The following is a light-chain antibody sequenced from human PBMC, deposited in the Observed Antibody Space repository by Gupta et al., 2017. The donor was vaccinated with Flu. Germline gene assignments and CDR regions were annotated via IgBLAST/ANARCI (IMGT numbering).Light chain of an antibody. CDR2: KST. V-gene: IGLV3-25*02. CDR3: QSADSTGSSVL. J-gene: IGLJ3*02. Sequence: SYELAQLPSMSVSPGRTARLPCPGDALATQFAYWHRQKPGRAPVMIIYKSTERPSGIPRRFSGSTSGTLATLTISGVEAEDEADYYCQSADSTGSSVLFDGGTKLTVL. CDR1: ALATQF.